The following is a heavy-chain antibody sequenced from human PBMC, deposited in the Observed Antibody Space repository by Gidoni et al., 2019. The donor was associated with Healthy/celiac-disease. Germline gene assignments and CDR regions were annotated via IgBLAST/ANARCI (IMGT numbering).Heavy chain of an antibody. CDR2: IRYDGSNK. CDR3: AKDLYYDSSAPPRPYYYGMDV. Sequence: QVQLVESGGGVVQPGGSLRLSCAASGFTFSSYGMHWVRQAPGKGLEWVAFIRYDGSNKYYADSVKGRFTISRDNSKNTLYLQMNSLRAEDTAVYYCAKDLYYDSSAPPRPYYYGMDVWGQGTTVTVSS. D-gene: IGHD3-22*01. CDR1: GFTFSSYG. J-gene: IGHJ6*02. V-gene: IGHV3-30*02.